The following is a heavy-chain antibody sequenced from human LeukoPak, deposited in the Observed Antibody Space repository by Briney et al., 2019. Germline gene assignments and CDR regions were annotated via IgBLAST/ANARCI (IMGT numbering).Heavy chain of an antibody. J-gene: IGHJ4*02. Sequence: GGSLRLSCAASGFTLSSYWMSWVRQAPGKGLEWLANIKQDGSGKYYVDSVKGRFSISRDNAKNSLYLQMNSLRAEDTAVYYCARGLSGYASSLGYWGQGTLVTVSA. CDR3: ARGLSGYASSLGY. CDR1: GFTLSSYW. D-gene: IGHD6-6*01. V-gene: IGHV3-7*01. CDR2: IKQDGSGK.